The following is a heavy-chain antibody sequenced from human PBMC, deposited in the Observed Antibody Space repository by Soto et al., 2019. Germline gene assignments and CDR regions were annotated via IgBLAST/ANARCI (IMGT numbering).Heavy chain of an antibody. CDR1: GGSISSYGSY. V-gene: IGHV4-31*03. CDR3: AREVNAVAFDF. J-gene: IGHJ3*01. Sequence: SETLSLTCTVSGGSISSYGSYWTWIRQHPGKGLEWIGSIDYSGSTDSKPSLKSRLTMLRDTSKNQFSLKPSSVTAADTAMYYCAREVNAVAFDFWGQGTMVTVSS. D-gene: IGHD1-1*01. CDR2: IDYSGST.